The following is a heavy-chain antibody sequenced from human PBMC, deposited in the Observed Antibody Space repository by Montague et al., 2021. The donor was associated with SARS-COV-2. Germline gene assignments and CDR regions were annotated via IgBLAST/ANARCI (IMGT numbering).Heavy chain of an antibody. D-gene: IGHD4-23*01. CDR1: GFSLSTSGMC. CDR2: IDWDDDK. J-gene: IGHJ4*02. CDR3: ARSYGTTVVTRAFDY. V-gene: IGHV2-70*01. Sequence: PVLVKPTQTLTLTCTFSGFSLSTSGMCVSWIRQPPGKALEWLTLIDWDDDKYYNTSLKTRLTISKDTSKNQVVLTMTNMDPVDTATYYCARSYGTTVVTRAFDYWGQGTLVTVSS.